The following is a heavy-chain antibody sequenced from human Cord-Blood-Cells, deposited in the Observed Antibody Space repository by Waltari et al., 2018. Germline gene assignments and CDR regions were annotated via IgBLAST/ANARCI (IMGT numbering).Heavy chain of an antibody. CDR2: MIHIFGTA. Sequence: QVQPVQSGAEVTKPGSSVKVSCKASGGTFSSYAISWVRQAPGQGLEWMGGMIHIFGTANYGQNSQGRVTITADKSTSTAYMELSSLRSEDTAVYYCASVPAYCSSTSCYFDYWGQGTLVTVSS. CDR1: GGTFSSYA. CDR3: ASVPAYCSSTSCYFDY. J-gene: IGHJ4*02. V-gene: IGHV1-69*06. D-gene: IGHD2-2*01.